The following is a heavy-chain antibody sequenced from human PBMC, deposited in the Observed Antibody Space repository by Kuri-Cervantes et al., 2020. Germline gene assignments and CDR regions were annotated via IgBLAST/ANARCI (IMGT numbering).Heavy chain of an antibody. D-gene: IGHD3-10*01. J-gene: IGHJ5*02. Sequence: SVKVSCKASGGTFSSYYISWVRQAPGQGLEWMGGIIPIFGTANYAQKFQGRVTITADESTSTAYMELSRLRSEDTAVYYCAREGITMVLANWFDPWGQGTLVTVSS. CDR3: AREGITMVLANWFDP. CDR1: GGTFSSYY. V-gene: IGHV1-69*13. CDR2: IIPIFGTA.